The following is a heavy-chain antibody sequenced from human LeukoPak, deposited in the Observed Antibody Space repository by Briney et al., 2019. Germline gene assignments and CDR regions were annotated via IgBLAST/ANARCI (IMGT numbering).Heavy chain of an antibody. J-gene: IGHJ5*02. CDR1: GGSISSSNW. D-gene: IGHD6-19*01. CDR2: IYHSGST. Sequence: MPSETLSLTCAVSGGSISSSNWWSWVRQPPGKGLEWIGEIYHSGSTNYNPSLKSRVTISVDKSKNQFSLKLSSVTAADTAVYYCARDGYSSVGNWFDPWGQGTLVTVSS. CDR3: ARDGYSSVGNWFDP. V-gene: IGHV4-4*02.